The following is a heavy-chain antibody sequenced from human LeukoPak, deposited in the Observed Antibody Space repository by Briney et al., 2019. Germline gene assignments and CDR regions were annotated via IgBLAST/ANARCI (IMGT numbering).Heavy chain of an antibody. CDR1: GDSMSRYY. Sequence: WETLSLTCTVSGDSMSRYYWSWIRQPPGKGREWIAYISVIGNMNKNPALESRVSIPGGTSKNQLSLILSSVTAADTALYYCARGLYSNYGMGEDYYYYYMDVWGKGTTVTVSS. V-gene: IGHV4-59*01. J-gene: IGHJ6*03. CDR2: ISVIGNM. CDR3: ARGLYSNYGMGEDYYYYYMDV. D-gene: IGHD4-11*01.